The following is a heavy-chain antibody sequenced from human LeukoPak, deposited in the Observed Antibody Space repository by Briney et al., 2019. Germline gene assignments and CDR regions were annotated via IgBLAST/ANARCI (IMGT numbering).Heavy chain of an antibody. D-gene: IGHD3/OR15-3a*01. CDR3: ARATKGLLHLTSYNWFDP. CDR2: ISYDENNK. CDR1: GFTFSSYA. Sequence: GRSPRLSCAASGFTFSSYAMHWVRQAPGKGLEWVAVISYDENNKYYADSVKGRFTISRDNSKNTLYLQMNSLRAEDTAVYYCARATKGLLHLTSYNWFDPWGQGTLITVSS. V-gene: IGHV3-30-3*01. J-gene: IGHJ5*02.